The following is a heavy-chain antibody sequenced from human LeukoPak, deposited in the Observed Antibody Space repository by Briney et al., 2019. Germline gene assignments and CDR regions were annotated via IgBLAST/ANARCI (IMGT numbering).Heavy chain of an antibody. V-gene: IGHV4-31*03. CDR2: IYYSGST. D-gene: IGHD5-18*01. Sequence: PSETLSLTCTVSGGSISSGDYYWSWIRQHPGKGLEWIGYIYYSGSTYYNPSLKSRVTISVDTSKNQFSLNLSSGTAADTAVYYCARAFVGYHFDYWGQGTLVTVSS. CDR3: ARAFVGYHFDY. J-gene: IGHJ4*02. CDR1: GGSISSGDYY.